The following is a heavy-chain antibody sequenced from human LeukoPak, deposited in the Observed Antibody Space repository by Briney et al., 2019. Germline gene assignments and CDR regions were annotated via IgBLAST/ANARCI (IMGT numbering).Heavy chain of an antibody. CDR1: GFTVSSKY. Sequence: GGSLRLSCAASGFTVSSKYMSWVRQAPGKGLEWVSVIYTGGGTYYADSVKGRFTISRDNSKNTLYLQMNTLRAEDTAVYYCARAESSNWYWYFDLWGRGTLVTVSS. J-gene: IGHJ2*01. D-gene: IGHD6-13*01. CDR2: IYTGGGT. CDR3: ARAESSNWYWYFDL. V-gene: IGHV3-53*01.